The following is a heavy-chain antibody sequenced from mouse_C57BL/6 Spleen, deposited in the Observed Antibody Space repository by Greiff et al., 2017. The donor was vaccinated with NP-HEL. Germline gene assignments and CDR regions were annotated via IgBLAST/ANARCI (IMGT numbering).Heavy chain of an antibody. D-gene: IGHD3-2*02. CDR3: AREGGSSGYKTLYYAMDY. J-gene: IGHJ4*01. CDR2: ISDGGSYT. CDR1: GFTFSSYA. Sequence: EVQVVESGGGLVKPGGSLKLSCAASGFTFSSYAMSWVRQTPEKRLEWVATISDGGSYTYYPANVKGRFTISRDNAKNNLYLQMSHLKSEDTAMYYCAREGGSSGYKTLYYAMDYWGQGTSVTVSS. V-gene: IGHV5-4*01.